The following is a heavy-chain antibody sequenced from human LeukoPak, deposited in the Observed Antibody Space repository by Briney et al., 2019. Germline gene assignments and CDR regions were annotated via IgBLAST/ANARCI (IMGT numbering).Heavy chain of an antibody. Sequence: GASVKVSCKTSGYTFTGYYMHWVRQAPGQGLEWMGWINPNSGGTNYAQKFQGRVTMTRDTSISTAYMGLSRLRSDDTAVYYCARGVYSYGYVEQGGFDYWGQGTLVTVSS. CDR2: INPNSGGT. CDR3: ARGVYSYGYVEQGGFDY. J-gene: IGHJ4*02. D-gene: IGHD5-18*01. CDR1: GYTFTGYY. V-gene: IGHV1-2*02.